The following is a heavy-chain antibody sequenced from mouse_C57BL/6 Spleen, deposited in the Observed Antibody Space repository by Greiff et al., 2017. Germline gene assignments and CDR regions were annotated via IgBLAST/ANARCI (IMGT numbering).Heavy chain of an antibody. Sequence: QVQLQQSGAELARPGASVKMSCKASGYTFTSYTMHWVKQRPGQGLEWIGNIYPSDSETHYNQKFKDKATLTVDKSSSTAYMQLSSLTSEDSAVYYCAREDHWYFDVWGTGTTVTVSS. J-gene: IGHJ1*03. CDR2: IYPSDSET. CDR1: GYTFTSYT. V-gene: IGHV1-61*01. CDR3: AREDHWYFDV.